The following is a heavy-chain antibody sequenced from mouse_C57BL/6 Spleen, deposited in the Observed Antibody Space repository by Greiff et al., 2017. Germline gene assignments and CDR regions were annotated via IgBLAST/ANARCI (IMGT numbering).Heavy chain of an antibody. CDR3: AREGVATRYFDV. V-gene: IGHV1-80*01. CDR2: IYPGDGDT. CDR1: GYAFSSYW. D-gene: IGHD1-1*02. J-gene: IGHJ1*03. Sequence: VKLMESGAELVKPGASVKISCKASGYAFSSYWMNWVKQRPGKGLEWIGQIYPGDGDTNYNGKFKGKATLTADKSSSTAYMQLSSLTSEDSAVYFCAREGVATRYFDVWGTGTTVTVSS.